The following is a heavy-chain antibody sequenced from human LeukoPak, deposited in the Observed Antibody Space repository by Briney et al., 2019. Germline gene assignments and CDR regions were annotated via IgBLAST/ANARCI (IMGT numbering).Heavy chain of an antibody. J-gene: IGHJ6*03. D-gene: IGHD2-2*01. CDR1: GYSFTSYW. CDR3: ARHRVVVPRGYYYMDV. CDR2: IYPGDSDT. Sequence: GESLKISCKGSGYSFTSYWIGWVRQMPGKGLEWMGIIYPGDSDTRYSPSFQGQVTISADKSISTAYLQWSSLKASDTAMYYCARHRVVVPRGYYYMDVWGKGTTVTVSS. V-gene: IGHV5-51*01.